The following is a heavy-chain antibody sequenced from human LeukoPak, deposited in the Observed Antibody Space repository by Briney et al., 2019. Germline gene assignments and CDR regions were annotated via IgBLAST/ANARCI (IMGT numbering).Heavy chain of an antibody. CDR1: GGSISSSNW. CDR3: ARDGMTTDIPGAFDI. V-gene: IGHV4-4*02. D-gene: IGHD4-17*01. J-gene: IGHJ3*02. CDR2: IYHSGST. Sequence: SGTLSLTCAVSGGSISSSNWWSWVRQPPGKGLEWIGEIYHSGSTNYNPSLKSRVTISVDKSKNQFSLKLSSVTAADTAVYYCARDGMTTDIPGAFDIWGQGTMVIVSS.